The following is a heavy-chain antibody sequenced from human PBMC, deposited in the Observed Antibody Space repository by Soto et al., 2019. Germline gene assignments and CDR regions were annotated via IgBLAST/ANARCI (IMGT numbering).Heavy chain of an antibody. CDR2: ISSSSTTI. D-gene: IGHD3-22*01. CDR3: ARSAPLRTSTYYYDSNSRYYVRPIDY. CDR1: GFIFSDSF. Sequence: PGGSLRLSCAASGFIFSDSFMGWIRQAPGKGLERVAYISSSSTTIQYADSVRGRFTVSRDNAKTSLYLQMDSLRAEDTAVYYCARSAPLRTSTYYYDSNSRYYVRPIDYWGHGTLVTVSS. J-gene: IGHJ4*01. V-gene: IGHV3-11*01.